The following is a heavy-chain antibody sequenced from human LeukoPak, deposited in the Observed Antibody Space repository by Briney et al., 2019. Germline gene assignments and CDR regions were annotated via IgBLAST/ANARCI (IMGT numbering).Heavy chain of an antibody. CDR1: GITFNVYW. D-gene: IGHD4-17*01. CDR2: ITPDGTKT. J-gene: IGHJ4*02. V-gene: IGHV3-74*01. CDR3: VNHDYGDSYVG. Sequence: PGESLRLSCEASGITFNVYWMHWVRQAPGKGLVWVSRITPDGTKTDYVDSVKGRFTISRDDAKNTVFLQMNSLRVDDTAVYYCVNHDYGDSYVGGGQGTLVTVSS.